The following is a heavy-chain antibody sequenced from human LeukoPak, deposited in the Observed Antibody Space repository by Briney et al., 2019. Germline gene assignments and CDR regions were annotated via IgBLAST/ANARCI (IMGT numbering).Heavy chain of an antibody. CDR1: GYGFTSYW. J-gene: IGHJ6*03. D-gene: IGHD3-3*01. CDR2: IYPGDSDT. Sequence: GESLKISFKGSGYGFTSYWIGWVRPMPGKGLEWMGSIYPGDSDTRYSPSFQGQVTISADKSISTAYLQWSSLKASDTAMYYCARASITIFGVHHYYYYYMDVWGKGTTVTVSS. V-gene: IGHV5-51*01. CDR3: ARASITIFGVHHYYYYYMDV.